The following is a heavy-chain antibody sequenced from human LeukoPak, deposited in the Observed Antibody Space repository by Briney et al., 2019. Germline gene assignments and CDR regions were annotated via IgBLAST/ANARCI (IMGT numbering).Heavy chain of an antibody. CDR3: ARAPRYYFDY. D-gene: IGHD3-16*02. CDR1: GGSISSYY. V-gene: IGHV4-59*01. J-gene: IGHJ4*02. CDR2: IYYSGST. Sequence: KPSETLSLTCTVSGGSISSYYWSWIRQPPGKGLEWIGYIYYSGSTNYNPSLKSRVTISVDTSKNQFSLKLSSVTAADTAVYYCARAPRYYFDYWGQGTLVTVSS.